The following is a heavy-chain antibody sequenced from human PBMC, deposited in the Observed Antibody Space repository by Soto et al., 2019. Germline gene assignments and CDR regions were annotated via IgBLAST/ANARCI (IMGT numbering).Heavy chain of an antibody. V-gene: IGHV3-9*01. CDR1: GFRFDDYA. Sequence: EVQLVESGGGLVQSGRSLRLSCAASGFRFDDYAMHWVRQAPGKGLEWLSGISWNHVTTGYADSVKGRFTISRDNAKNSLLLQMNSLRAEDTAVYYCATDIDAHGTTVTLFDNWGQGSQVTVSS. CDR2: ISWNHVTT. D-gene: IGHD4-17*01. CDR3: ATDIDAHGTTVTLFDN. J-gene: IGHJ4*02.